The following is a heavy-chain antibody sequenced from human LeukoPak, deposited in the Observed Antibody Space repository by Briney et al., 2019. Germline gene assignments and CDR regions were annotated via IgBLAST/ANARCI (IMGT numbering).Heavy chain of an antibody. CDR2: ISAYNGNT. D-gene: IGHD2-2*03. CDR1: GYTFTSYG. Sequence: ASVKVSSKASGYTFTSYGISWVRQAPGQGLEWMGWISAYNGNTNYAQKLQGRVTMTTDTSTSTAYMELRSLRSDDTAVYYCARNSGYCSCTSCPGGYWGQGTLVTVSS. J-gene: IGHJ4*02. V-gene: IGHV1-18*01. CDR3: ARNSGYCSCTSCPGGY.